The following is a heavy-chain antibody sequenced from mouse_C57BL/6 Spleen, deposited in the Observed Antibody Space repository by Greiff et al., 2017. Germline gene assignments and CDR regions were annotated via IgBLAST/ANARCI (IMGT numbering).Heavy chain of an antibody. D-gene: IGHD1-1*01. CDR3: ARRAYYGSSYLDY. CDR2: IDPSDSYT. Sequence: QVQLQQPGAELVKPGASVKLSCKASGYTFTSYWMQWVKQRPGQGLEWIGEIDPSDSYTNYNQKFKGKATLTVDTSSSTAYMQLSSLTSEDSAVYYCARRAYYGSSYLDYWGQGTTLTVSS. V-gene: IGHV1-50*01. CDR1: GYTFTSYW. J-gene: IGHJ2*01.